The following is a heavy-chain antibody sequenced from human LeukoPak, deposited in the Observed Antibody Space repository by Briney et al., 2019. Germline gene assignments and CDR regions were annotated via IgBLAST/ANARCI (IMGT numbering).Heavy chain of an antibody. V-gene: IGHV3-74*01. CDR3: ARSAYCGGDCYGDWYFDL. J-gene: IGHJ2*01. Sequence: GGSLRLSCAASGFTFSSYWMHWVRQAPGKGLVWVSRINSDGSSTSYADSVKGRFTISRDNAKNTLYLQMNSLRAEDTAVYYCARSAYCGGDCYGDWYFDLWGRGTLVTVSS. CDR2: INSDGSST. D-gene: IGHD2-21*02. CDR1: GFTFSSYW.